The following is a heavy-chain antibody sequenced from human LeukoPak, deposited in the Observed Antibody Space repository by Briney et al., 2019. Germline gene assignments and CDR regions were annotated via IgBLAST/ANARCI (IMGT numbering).Heavy chain of an antibody. CDR3: ARRSEGCSSTSCYQNFDY. Sequence: PSETLSLTCAVYGGSFSGYYWSWIRQPPGKGLEWIGYIYYSGSTNYNPSLKSRVTISVDTSKNQFSLKLSSVTAADTAVYYCARRSEGCSSTSCYQNFDYWGQGTLVTVSS. D-gene: IGHD2-2*01. CDR1: GGSFSGYY. J-gene: IGHJ4*02. V-gene: IGHV4-59*08. CDR2: IYYSGST.